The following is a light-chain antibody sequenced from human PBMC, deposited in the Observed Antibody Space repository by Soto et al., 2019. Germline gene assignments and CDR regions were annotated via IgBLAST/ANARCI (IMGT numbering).Light chain of an antibody. CDR3: QKHSSAPWT. J-gene: IGKJ1*01. CDR1: QGISNY. CDR2: AAS. Sequence: DIQMTQSPSSLSASVGDRVTITCRPSQGISNYLAWYQQKPGKVPKLLIYAASTLESGVPSRFSGSGSGTDFNLTISSRQPEDVATYYCQKHSSAPWTFGEGTNVEIK. V-gene: IGKV1-27*01.